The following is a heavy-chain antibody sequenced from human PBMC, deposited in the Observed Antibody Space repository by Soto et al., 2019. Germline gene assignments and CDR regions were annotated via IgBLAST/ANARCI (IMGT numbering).Heavy chain of an antibody. CDR2: INAGNGNT. CDR3: ARDTLPYDYGDYEDAFDI. D-gene: IGHD4-17*01. V-gene: IGHV1-3*01. Sequence: ASVKVSCKASGYTLTSYAMHWVRQAPGQRLEWMGWINAGNGNTKYSQKFQGRVTITRDTSASTAYMELSSLRSEDTAVYYCARDTLPYDYGDYEDAFDIWGQGTMVTVSS. J-gene: IGHJ3*02. CDR1: GYTLTSYA.